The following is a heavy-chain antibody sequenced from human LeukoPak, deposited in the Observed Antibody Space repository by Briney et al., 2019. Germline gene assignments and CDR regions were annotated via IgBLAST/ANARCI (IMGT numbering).Heavy chain of an antibody. J-gene: IGHJ4*02. CDR2: IWYDGGNK. D-gene: IGHD1-26*01. V-gene: IGHV3-33*01. CDR3: AREYGKCSDY. Sequence: PGRSLRLSCAASGFTFSSYGMHWVRQAPGRGLEWVAVIWYDGGNKYYADSVKGRFTISRDNSKNTLYLQMNSLRAEDTAVYYCAREYGKCSDYWGQGTLVTVSS. CDR1: GFTFSSYG.